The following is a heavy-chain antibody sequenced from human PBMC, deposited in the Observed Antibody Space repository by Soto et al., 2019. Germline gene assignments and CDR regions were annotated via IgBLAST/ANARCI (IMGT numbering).Heavy chain of an antibody. V-gene: IGHV3-7*01. D-gene: IGHD2-2*01. CDR3: ARGCRSDTRYQYFDY. CDR1: GFTFSAYW. CDR2: IKEDGSEQ. Sequence: EVQLVESGGGLVQPGRSLRLSCAASGFTFSAYWTTWARQAPGKGLEWVANIKEDGSEQYYMDSVKGRFTISRDNAKNSLYLQMTRLRAEDTAVYYCARGCRSDTRYQYFDYWGQGTLVTVSS. J-gene: IGHJ4*02.